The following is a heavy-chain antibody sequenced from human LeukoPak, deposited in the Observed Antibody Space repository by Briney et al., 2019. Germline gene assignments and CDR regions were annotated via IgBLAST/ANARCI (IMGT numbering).Heavy chain of an antibody. V-gene: IGHV1-18*01. CDR3: ARGGDIAVAGIMDFDY. CDR1: GYTFTSYG. D-gene: IGHD6-19*01. CDR2: ISAYNGNT. Sequence: ASVKVSCKASGYTFTSYGISWVRQAPGQGLEWMGWISAYNGNTNYAQKLQGRVTMTTDTSTSTAYMELRSLRSDDTAVYYCARGGDIAVAGIMDFDYWGQGTLVTVSS. J-gene: IGHJ4*02.